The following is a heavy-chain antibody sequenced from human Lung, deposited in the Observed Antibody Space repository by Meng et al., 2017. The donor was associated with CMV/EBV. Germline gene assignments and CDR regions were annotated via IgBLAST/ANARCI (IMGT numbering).Heavy chain of an antibody. Sequence: QVELGESGPALVDTSAAPSRTFAGSGDYRTSHHWCAWDRQPPREGLEWIGKIHHRGSSAYNPSLKSRVSMSIDKSKNQFSLKLTSVTAADTAVYHCLRRSGGSVWGQGTLVTVSS. CDR2: IHHRGSS. CDR3: LRRSGGSV. J-gene: IGHJ1*01. V-gene: IGHV4-4*02. D-gene: IGHD2-15*01. CDR1: GDYRTSHHW.